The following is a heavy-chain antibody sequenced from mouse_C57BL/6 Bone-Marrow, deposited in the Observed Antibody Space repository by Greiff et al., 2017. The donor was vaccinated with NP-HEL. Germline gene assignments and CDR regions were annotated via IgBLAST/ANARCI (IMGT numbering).Heavy chain of an antibody. V-gene: IGHV5-6*01. J-gene: IGHJ2*01. CDR2: ISSGGSYT. D-gene: IGHD2-4*01. CDR3: ARHPPDYYYFDY. Sequence: DVQLVESGGDLVKPGGSLKLSCAASGFTFSSYGMSWVRQTPDKRLEWVATISSGGSYTYYPDSVKGRFTISRDNAKNTLYLQMSSLKSEDTAMYYCARHPPDYYYFDYWGQGTTLTVSS. CDR1: GFTFSSYG.